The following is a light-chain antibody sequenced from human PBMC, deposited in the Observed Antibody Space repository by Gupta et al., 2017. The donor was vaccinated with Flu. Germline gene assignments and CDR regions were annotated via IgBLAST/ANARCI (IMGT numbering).Light chain of an antibody. CDR2: LKSDGSH. CDR1: SKHSTYA. V-gene: IGLV4-69*01. J-gene: IGLJ2*01. Sequence: QLVLTQSPSASASLAASVKLTCTLSSKHSTYAIAWLQQQPQKGPRYLMNLKSDGSHTKGDGIPDRFSGSSSGAERYLIISSRQSEDEADYYCQTWATGIRVFGGGTKLTVL. CDR3: QTWATGIRV.